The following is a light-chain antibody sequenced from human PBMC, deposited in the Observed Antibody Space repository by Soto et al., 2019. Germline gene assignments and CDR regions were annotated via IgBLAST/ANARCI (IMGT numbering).Light chain of an antibody. CDR3: QQYGSSGT. CDR1: QSIGNY. J-gene: IGKJ1*01. V-gene: IGKV3-20*01. Sequence: EILLTQSPCTLSLSPGEGATLSCRASQSIGNYLAWYQQKPGQAPRLLIYATSNRATGIPDRLSGSGSGTDFTLTISRLEPEDFAVYYCQQYGSSGTFGQGTKVDIK. CDR2: ATS.